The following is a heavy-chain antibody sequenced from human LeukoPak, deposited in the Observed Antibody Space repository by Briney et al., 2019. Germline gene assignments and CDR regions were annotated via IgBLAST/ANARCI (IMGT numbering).Heavy chain of an antibody. V-gene: IGHV3-30*18. CDR3: AKVGEVYDFWSGIDY. CDR1: EFTFSSYN. CDR2: ISYDGSNK. D-gene: IGHD3-3*01. J-gene: IGHJ4*02. Sequence: GGSLRLSCAASEFTFSSYNMNWVRQAPGKGLEWVAVISYDGSNKYYADSVKGRFTISRDHSKNTLYLQMNSLRAEDTAVYYCAKVGEVYDFWSGIDYWGQGTLVTVSS.